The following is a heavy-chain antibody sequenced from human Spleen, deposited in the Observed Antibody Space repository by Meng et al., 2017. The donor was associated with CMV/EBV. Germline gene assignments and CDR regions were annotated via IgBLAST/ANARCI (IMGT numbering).Heavy chain of an antibody. Sequence: GESLKISCAASGFTFYDAWMSWVRQAPGKGLAWIGRIRRNVEGGRTEYAAPMKGRFTISRDDSRNTVYLEINGLKIEDTAIYYCTREDTVDRNFYWLDPWGQGSLVTVSS. J-gene: IGHJ5*02. CDR3: TREDTVDRNFYWLDP. V-gene: IGHV3-15*01. CDR2: IRRNVEGGRT. D-gene: IGHD1-14*01. CDR1: GFTFYDAW.